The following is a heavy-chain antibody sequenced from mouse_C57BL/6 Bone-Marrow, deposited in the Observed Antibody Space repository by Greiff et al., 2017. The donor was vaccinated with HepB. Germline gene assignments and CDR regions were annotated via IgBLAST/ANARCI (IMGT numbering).Heavy chain of an antibody. D-gene: IGHD1-1*01. CDR1: GYAFSSSW. CDR3: ARSIYYYGGDY. CDR2: IYPGDGDT. J-gene: IGHJ2*01. V-gene: IGHV1-82*01. Sequence: VQLQQSGPELVKPGASVKISCKASGYAFSSSWMNWVKQRPGKGLEWIGRIYPGDGDTNYNGKFKGKATLTADKSSSTAYMQLSSLTSEDSAVYCCARSIYYYGGDYWGQGTTLTVSS.